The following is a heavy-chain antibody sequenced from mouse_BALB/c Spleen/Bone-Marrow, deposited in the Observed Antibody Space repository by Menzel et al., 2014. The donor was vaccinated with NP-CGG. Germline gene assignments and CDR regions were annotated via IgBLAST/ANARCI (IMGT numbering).Heavy chain of an antibody. CDR1: GFSLTGYG. CDR3: ARERDLTLDY. CDR2: IWAGGST. Sequence: QVQLKESGPGLVAPSQSLSITCTVSGFSLTGYGVHWVRQPPGKGLEWLGXIWAGGSTDYNSALMSRLSINKDNSKSQVFLKMNSLQTDDTAMYYCARERDLTLDYWGQGTTLTVSS. V-gene: IGHV2-9*02. J-gene: IGHJ2*01. D-gene: IGHD4-1*01.